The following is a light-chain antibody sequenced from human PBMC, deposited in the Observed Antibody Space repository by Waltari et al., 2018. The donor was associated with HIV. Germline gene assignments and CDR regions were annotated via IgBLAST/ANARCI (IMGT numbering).Light chain of an antibody. V-gene: IGKV1-5*03. Sequence: DIQMTQSPSTLSASVGDRVTITCRASRNIRNWLAWYQQKPGKAPKLLIYKGSTLESWVPSRFSGSGSGTEFTLTISGLQPDDSATYYCQQFNYFWTFGQGTKVEIK. J-gene: IGKJ1*01. CDR3: QQFNYFWT. CDR1: RNIRNW. CDR2: KGS.